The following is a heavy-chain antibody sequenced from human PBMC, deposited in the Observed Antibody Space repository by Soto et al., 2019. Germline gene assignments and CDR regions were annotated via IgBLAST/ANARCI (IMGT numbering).Heavy chain of an antibody. CDR1: GFASSTYA. J-gene: IGHJ4*02. CDR2: ISYRGDST. CDR3: AGLGYCSTTSCLV. Sequence: EVQLLESGGGLVQPGGSLRLSCAASGFASSTYAMSWVRQAPGKGLEWVSTISYRGDSTYYADSVKGRFAISRDSSRNTLSLQMNRLRAEDTATYYCAGLGYCSTTSCLVWGQGTLVTVSS. D-gene: IGHD2-2*01. V-gene: IGHV3-23*01.